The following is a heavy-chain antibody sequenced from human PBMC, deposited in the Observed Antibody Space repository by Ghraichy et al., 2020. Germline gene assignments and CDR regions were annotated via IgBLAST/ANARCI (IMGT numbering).Heavy chain of an antibody. V-gene: IGHV3-9*01. D-gene: IGHD2-2*01. CDR3: AKAGYCSSTSCYGYYYYYGMEV. CDR2: ISWNSGSI. J-gene: IGHJ6*02. CDR1: GFTFDDYA. Sequence: SLNISCAASGFTFDDYAMHWVRQAPGKGLEWVSGISWNSGSIGYADSVKGRFTISRDNAKNSLYLQMNSLRAEDTALYYCAKAGYCSSTSCYGYYYYYGMEVWGQGTTVTVSS.